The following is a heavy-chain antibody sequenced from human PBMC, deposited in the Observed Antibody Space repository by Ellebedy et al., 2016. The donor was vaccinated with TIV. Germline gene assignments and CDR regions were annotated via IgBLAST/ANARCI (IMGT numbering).Heavy chain of an antibody. V-gene: IGHV3-7*03. CDR3: AKDGIAVAGPGGRLDY. J-gene: IGHJ4*02. D-gene: IGHD6-19*01. Sequence: GESLKISXAASGFTFSNYWMSWVRQAPGKGLEWVANIKEDGSEKYYVDSVKGRFTISRDNAKNSLFLQMNSLRVEDTALYYCAKDGIAVAGPGGRLDYWGQGTLVTVSS. CDR1: GFTFSNYW. CDR2: IKEDGSEK.